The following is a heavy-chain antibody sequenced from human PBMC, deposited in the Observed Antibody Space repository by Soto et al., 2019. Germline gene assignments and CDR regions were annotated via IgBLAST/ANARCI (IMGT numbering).Heavy chain of an antibody. V-gene: IGHV4-31*03. CDR2: IYHSGTT. CDR3: ARAGDYGDYSLDY. J-gene: IGHJ4*02. Sequence: SETLSLTCTVSGGSINSGVYYWNWIRQHPGKGLEWIGYIYHSGTTYYNPSLRSRATISVDTSERQFSLNLSSVTAADTAVYYCARAGDYGDYSLDYWGQGTLVTVSS. D-gene: IGHD4-17*01. CDR1: GGSINSGVYY.